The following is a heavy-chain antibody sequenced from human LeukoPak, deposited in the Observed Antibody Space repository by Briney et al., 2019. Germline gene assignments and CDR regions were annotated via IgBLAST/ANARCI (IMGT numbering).Heavy chain of an antibody. CDR3: ARGSILTTVTTSGLNYFDY. J-gene: IGHJ4*02. D-gene: IGHD4-17*01. CDR2: VYYSGSA. Sequence: PSETLSLTRTVSGGSITSDIYYWSWIRQPPGKGLEWIGYVYYSGSAYYNPSLKSRVTISVDTSKNQFSLKVSSVTAADTAVYYCARGSILTTVTTSGLNYFDYWGQGTLVTVSS. V-gene: IGHV4-30-4*01. CDR1: GGSITSDIYY.